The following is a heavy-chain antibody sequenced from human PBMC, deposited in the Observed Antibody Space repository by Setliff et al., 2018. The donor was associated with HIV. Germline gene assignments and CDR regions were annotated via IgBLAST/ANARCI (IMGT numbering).Heavy chain of an antibody. CDR1: GFTFNSFG. J-gene: IGHJ4*02. Sequence: GGSLRLSCAASGFTFNSFGMHWVRQAPGKGLEWVALIWYDGSNKKYADSVKGRFTNSRDNSKNTLYLQMNSLRAEDTAVYYCARGGFGVVIIERLGVDYWGQGTKVTVSS. CDR3: ARGGFGVVIIERLGVDY. V-gene: IGHV3-30*02. CDR2: IWYDGSNK. D-gene: IGHD3-3*01.